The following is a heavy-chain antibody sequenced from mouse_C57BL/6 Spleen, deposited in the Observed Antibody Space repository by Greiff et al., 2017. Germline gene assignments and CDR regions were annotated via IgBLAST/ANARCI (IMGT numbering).Heavy chain of an antibody. Sequence: EVKLQESGPELVKPGASVKISCKASGYSFTDYNMNWVKQSNGKSLEWIGVINPNYGTTSYNQKFKGKATLTVDQSSSTAYMQLNSLTSEDSAVYYCARSGSNFSAWFAYWGQGTLVTVSA. CDR1: GYSFTDYN. CDR2: INPNYGTT. CDR3: ARSGSNFSAWFAY. J-gene: IGHJ3*01. V-gene: IGHV1-39*01. D-gene: IGHD1-1*01.